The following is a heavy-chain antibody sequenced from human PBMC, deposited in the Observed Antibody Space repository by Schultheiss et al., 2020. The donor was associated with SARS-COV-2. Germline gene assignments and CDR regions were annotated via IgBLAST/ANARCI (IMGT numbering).Heavy chain of an antibody. V-gene: IGHV3-21*04. CDR2: ISSSSSYI. D-gene: IGHD1-14*01. CDR1: GFTFSYYY. J-gene: IGHJ4*02. CDR3: ARDGPEAGLYLDN. Sequence: GGSLRLSCAASGFTFSYYYMSGVRQAPGKGLEWVSSISSSSSYIYYADSVKGRFTISRDNAKNSLYLQMNSLRAEDTAVYYCARDGPEAGLYLDNWGQGTLVTVSS.